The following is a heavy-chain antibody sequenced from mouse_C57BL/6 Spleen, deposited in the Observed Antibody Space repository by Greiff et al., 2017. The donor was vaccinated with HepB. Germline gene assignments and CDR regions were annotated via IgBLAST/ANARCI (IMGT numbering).Heavy chain of an antibody. CDR1: GFTFSDYY. CDR3: ARDGATRENYAMDY. D-gene: IGHD3-1*01. V-gene: IGHV5-16*01. J-gene: IGHJ4*01. CDR2: INYDGSST. Sequence: EVKLMESEGGLVQPGSSMKLSCTASGFTFSDYYMAWVRQVPEKGLEWVANINYDGSSTYYLDSLKSRFIISRDNAKNILYLQMSSLKSEDTATYYCARDGATRENYAMDYWGQGTSVTVSS.